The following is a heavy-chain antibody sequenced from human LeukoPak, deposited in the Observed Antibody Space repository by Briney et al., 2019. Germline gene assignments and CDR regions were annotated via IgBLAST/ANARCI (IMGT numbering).Heavy chain of an antibody. CDR1: GFTFSSYE. CDR2: ISSSGSTI. CDR3: ARDRITMVRGDGMDV. V-gene: IGHV3-48*03. Sequence: GGSLRLSCAASGFTFSSYEMNWVRQAPGKGLEWVSYISSSGSTIYYADSVKGRFTISRDNAKNSLYLQMNSLRAEDTAVYYCARDRITMVRGDGMDVWGKGTTVTASS. J-gene: IGHJ6*04. D-gene: IGHD3-10*01.